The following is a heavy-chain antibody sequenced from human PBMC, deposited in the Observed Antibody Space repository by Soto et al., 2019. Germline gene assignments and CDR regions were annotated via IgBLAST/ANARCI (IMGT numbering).Heavy chain of an antibody. CDR1: GYSFTSYW. J-gene: IGHJ6*02. CDR2: IYPGDSDT. V-gene: IGHV5-51*01. Sequence: GESLKISCKGSGYSFTSYWIGWVRQMPGKGLEWMGIIYPGDSDTRYSPSFQGQVTISADKSISTAYLQWSSLKASDTAMYYCARDLSGGYGDRYYYYGMDVWGQGTTVTVSS. CDR3: ARDLSGGYGDRYYYYGMDV. D-gene: IGHD4-17*01.